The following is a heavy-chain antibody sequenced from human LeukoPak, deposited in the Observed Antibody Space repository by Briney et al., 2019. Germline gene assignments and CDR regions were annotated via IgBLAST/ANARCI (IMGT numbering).Heavy chain of an antibody. J-gene: IGHJ4*02. D-gene: IGHD2-21*02. CDR2: INRSGST. CDR1: GGSLSYYY. V-gene: IGHV4-34*01. CDR3: ARGGFYCGDDCYVDY. Sequence: PSETLSLTCAVYGGSLSYYYWSWIRQPPEKGLEWIGEINRSGSTNYNPSLKSRVPISVDTSKNQFSLKLSSVTAADTAVYYCARGGFYCGDDCYVDYWGQGTLVTVSS.